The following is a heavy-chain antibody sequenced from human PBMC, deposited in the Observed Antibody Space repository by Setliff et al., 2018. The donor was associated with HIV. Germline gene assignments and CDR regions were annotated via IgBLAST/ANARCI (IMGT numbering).Heavy chain of an antibody. D-gene: IGHD4-17*01. Sequence: KTSETLSLTCTVSGASITSQYWSWIRQSPGREVEWVGYIYSTGSTNYNPSLQSRVSISMDASKNKFSLKVTSVTSADTAVYYCAKVAGFYGDYTFAYWGKGNLVTVSS. CDR3: AKVAGFYGDYTFAY. CDR1: GASITSQY. CDR2: IYSTGST. V-gene: IGHV4-59*11. J-gene: IGHJ4*02.